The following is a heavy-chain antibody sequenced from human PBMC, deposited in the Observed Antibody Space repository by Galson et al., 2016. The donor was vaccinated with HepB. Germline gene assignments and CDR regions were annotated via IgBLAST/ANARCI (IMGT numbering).Heavy chain of an antibody. CDR3: TTSVGANEFDY. J-gene: IGHJ4*02. CDR1: GFTFSTYG. CDR2: IKSKGDGETT. Sequence: SLRLSCAASGFTFSTYGMHWVRQAPGKGLEWVGRIKSKGDGETTDYAAPVKGRFTVSRDDSKNTLYLQMNSLKTEDTAVYHCTTSVGANEFDYWGQGTQVTVSS. D-gene: IGHD1-26*01. V-gene: IGHV3-15*07.